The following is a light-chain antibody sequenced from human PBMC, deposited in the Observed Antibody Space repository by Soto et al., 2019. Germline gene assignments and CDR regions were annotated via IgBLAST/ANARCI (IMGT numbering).Light chain of an antibody. CDR3: SSCTSSSTYV. V-gene: IGLV2-14*01. Sequence: QSVLTQPASVSGSPGQSITISCTGTSSDVGGYNYVSWYQQHPGKAPKLMIYDVSNRPSGVSNRFSGSKSGNTASLTISGLQAEDEADYYCSSCTSSSTYVFGTG. CDR1: SSDVGGYNY. J-gene: IGLJ1*01. CDR2: DVS.